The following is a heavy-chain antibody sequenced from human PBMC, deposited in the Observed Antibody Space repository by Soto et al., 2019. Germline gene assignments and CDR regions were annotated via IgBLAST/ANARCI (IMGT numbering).Heavy chain of an antibody. Sequence: SMKVSCKSSGGTFSSYSIIWVRQAPGQGLECMGGIIPIFGTANYAQKFQGRVTITADESTSTAYMELSSLRSEDTAVYYCAKYYYDSSGYYSDYYYGMDVWGQGTTVNVSS. D-gene: IGHD3-22*01. V-gene: IGHV1-69*13. CDR1: GGTFSSYS. CDR2: IIPIFGTA. J-gene: IGHJ6*02. CDR3: AKYYYDSSGYYSDYYYGMDV.